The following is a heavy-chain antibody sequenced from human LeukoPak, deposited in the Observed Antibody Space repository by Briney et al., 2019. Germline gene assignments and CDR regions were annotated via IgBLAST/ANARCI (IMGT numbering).Heavy chain of an antibody. V-gene: IGHV3-30*18. J-gene: IGHJ4*02. Sequence: GGSLRLSCAASGFTFSSYGMHWVRQAPGKGLEWVAVISYDGSNKYYADSVKGRFTISRDNSKNTLYLQMNSLRAEDTAVYYCAKTLDYWGQGTLVTVSS. CDR2: ISYDGSNK. CDR1: GFTFSSYG. CDR3: AKTLDY.